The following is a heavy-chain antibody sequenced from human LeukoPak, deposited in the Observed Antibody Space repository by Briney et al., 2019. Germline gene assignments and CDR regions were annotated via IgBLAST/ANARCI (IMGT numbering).Heavy chain of an antibody. CDR2: ISYDGSNK. V-gene: IGHV3-30-3*01. CDR3: ARDLGSITGTAYAFDY. J-gene: IGHJ4*02. CDR1: GFPFSSYA. D-gene: IGHD1-7*01. Sequence: GSLRLSCAASGFPFSSYAMHWVRQAPGKGLEWVAVISYDGSNKYYADSVKGRFTISRDNAKNSLYLQMNSLRAEDTAVYYCARDLGSITGTAYAFDYWGQGTLVTVSS.